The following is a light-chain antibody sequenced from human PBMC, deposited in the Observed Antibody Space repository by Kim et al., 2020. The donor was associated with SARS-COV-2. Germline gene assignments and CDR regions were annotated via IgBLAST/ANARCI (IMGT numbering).Light chain of an antibody. CDR1: SLRSYY. CDR3: NSRDSHDNVV. Sequence: VSLGHTASIACHVDSLRSYYATWYQQTPGQAPIVVIYGKNNRPSGLPDRFSGSSSANTACLTITGPQAGDAADYYCNSRDSHDNVVFGGGTQLTVL. V-gene: IGLV3-19*01. J-gene: IGLJ2*01. CDR2: GKN.